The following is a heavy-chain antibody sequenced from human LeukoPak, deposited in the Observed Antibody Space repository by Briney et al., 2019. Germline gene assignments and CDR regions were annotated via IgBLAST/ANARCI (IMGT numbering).Heavy chain of an antibody. J-gene: IGHJ5*02. D-gene: IGHD3-9*01. CDR2: INHSGST. V-gene: IGHV4-34*01. CDR3: ARGWKEQRYFDWLLSPSWFDP. CDR1: GGSFSGYY. Sequence: PSETLSLTCAVYGGSFSGYYWSWIRQPPGKGLEWIGEINHSGSTNYNPSLKGRVTISVDTSKNQFSLKLSSVTAADTAVYYCARGWKEQRYFDWLLSPSWFDPWAREPWSPSPQ.